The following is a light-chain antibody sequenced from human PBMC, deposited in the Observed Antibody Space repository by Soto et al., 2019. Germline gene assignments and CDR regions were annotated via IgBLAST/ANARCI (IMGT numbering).Light chain of an antibody. Sequence: DIQMTQSPSSLSASVGDRVTITCRASQGISNYLAWYQQRPGKVPKLLIYEASTLQSGVPSRFSGSRSGTDVTLTISSLPPEDVATYYCQKYNSAPKTFGQGTKVEIK. V-gene: IGKV1-27*01. CDR1: QGISNY. CDR3: QKYNSAPKT. CDR2: EAS. J-gene: IGKJ1*01.